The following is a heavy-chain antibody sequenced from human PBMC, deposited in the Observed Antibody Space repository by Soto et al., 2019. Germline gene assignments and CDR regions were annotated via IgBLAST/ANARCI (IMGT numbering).Heavy chain of an antibody. CDR3: ARANSISDN. CDR2: INEDGSEK. CDR1: GFIFNNYW. Sequence: GGSLRLSCAASGFIFNNYWMSWVRQAPGKGLEWVANINEDGSEKHYVDSVKGRFTTSRDNAKSSLYLQMNSLRAEDTAVYYCARANSISDNWGEGTLVTVSS. V-gene: IGHV3-7*01. J-gene: IGHJ4*02. D-gene: IGHD3-9*01.